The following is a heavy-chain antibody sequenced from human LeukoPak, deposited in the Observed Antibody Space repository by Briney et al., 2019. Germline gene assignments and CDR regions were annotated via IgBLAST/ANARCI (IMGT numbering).Heavy chain of an antibody. J-gene: IGHJ4*02. Sequence: SETLSLTCTVSGGSVSSGSYYWGWIRQPPGKGLEWIGSIYYSGSTYYKPSLKSRVTISVDTSKNQFSLKLSSVTAADTAVYYCARRGIFGVVIGSSADYWGRGTLVIVSS. D-gene: IGHD3-3*01. CDR2: IYYSGST. CDR3: ARRGIFGVVIGSSADY. CDR1: GGSVSSGSYY. V-gene: IGHV4-39*01.